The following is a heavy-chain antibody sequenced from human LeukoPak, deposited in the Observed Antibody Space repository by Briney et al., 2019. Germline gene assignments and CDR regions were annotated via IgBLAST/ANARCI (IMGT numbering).Heavy chain of an antibody. Sequence: SETLSLTCTVSGGSISSYYWSWIRQPPGKGLEWIGYIYYSGSTNYNPSLRSRVTISVDTSKNQFSLKLSSVTAADTAVYYCARGWGDYYFDYWGQGTLVTVSS. V-gene: IGHV4-59*01. CDR2: IYYSGST. J-gene: IGHJ4*02. D-gene: IGHD2-21*02. CDR3: ARGWGDYYFDY. CDR1: GGSISSYY.